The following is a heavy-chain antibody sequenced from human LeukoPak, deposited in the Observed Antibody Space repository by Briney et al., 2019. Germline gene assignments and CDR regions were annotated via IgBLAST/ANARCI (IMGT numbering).Heavy chain of an antibody. V-gene: IGHV3-74*01. CDR3: ARDCSGGSCYLGY. Sequence: GGSLRLACAASGFTFSRYYMHWVRQAPGKGLVWVSRINSDGSSRTYADYVKGRFTISRDNAKSTMYLQMNSLRAEDTAVYYCARDCSGGSCYLGYWGQGTLVTVSS. CDR1: GFTFSRYY. CDR2: INSDGSSR. D-gene: IGHD2-15*01. J-gene: IGHJ4*02.